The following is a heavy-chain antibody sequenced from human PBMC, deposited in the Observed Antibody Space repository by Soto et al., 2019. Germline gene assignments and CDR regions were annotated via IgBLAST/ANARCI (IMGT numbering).Heavy chain of an antibody. CDR3: ARAYNWNWFDP. J-gene: IGHJ5*02. D-gene: IGHD3-16*01. Sequence: SGPTLVNPTQTLMLTWSFSGFSLYTTGVGVGWVRQAPGKALEWLANIYWHDDKRYNPSLEGRLTITKDTSKNQVVLTMPNMDPVDTGTYYCARAYNWNWFDPWGQGTLVTVSS. CDR2: IYWHDDK. CDR1: GFSLYTTGVG. V-gene: IGHV2-5*04.